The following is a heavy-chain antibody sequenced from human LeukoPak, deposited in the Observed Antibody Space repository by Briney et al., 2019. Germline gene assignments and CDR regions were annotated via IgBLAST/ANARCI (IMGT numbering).Heavy chain of an antibody. CDR1: GFTFSSYG. CDR3: AKEGYAYFDY. Sequence: PGGSLRLSCAASGFTFSSYGMHWVRQAPGKGLEWVAVISYDGSNKYYADSVKGRFTISRDNSKNTLYLQMNSRRAEDTAVYYCAKEGYAYFDYWGQGTLVTVSS. V-gene: IGHV3-30*18. CDR2: ISYDGSNK. J-gene: IGHJ4*02. D-gene: IGHD5-18*01.